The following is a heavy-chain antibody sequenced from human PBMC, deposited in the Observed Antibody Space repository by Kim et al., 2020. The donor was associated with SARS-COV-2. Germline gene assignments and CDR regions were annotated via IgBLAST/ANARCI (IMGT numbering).Heavy chain of an antibody. CDR3: ARGDIVLMVHWFDP. CDR1: GGSISSSSYY. CDR2: IYYSGST. J-gene: IGHJ5*02. D-gene: IGHD2-8*01. Sequence: SQTLSLTCTVSGGSISSSSYYWGWIRQPPGKGLEWIGSIYYSGSTYYNPSLKSRVTISVDTSKNQFSLKLSSVTAADTAVYYCARGDIVLMVHWFDPWGQGTLVTVSS. V-gene: IGHV4-39*07.